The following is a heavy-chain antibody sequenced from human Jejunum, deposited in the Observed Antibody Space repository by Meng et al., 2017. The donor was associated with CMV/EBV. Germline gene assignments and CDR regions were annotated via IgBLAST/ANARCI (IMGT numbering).Heavy chain of an antibody. V-gene: IGHV3-30*18. CDR1: GFIFSRSI. Sequence: LSCAASGFIFSRSIMHWVRQAPGKGLEWLAFISHDGDNKYYKDSVKGRFTVSRDNSKNTVFLQMDRLRVEDTAVYYCAKSEGRTFQYCGQGTLVTVSS. CDR2: ISHDGDNK. D-gene: IGHD1-14*01. J-gene: IGHJ4*02. CDR3: AKSEGRTFQY.